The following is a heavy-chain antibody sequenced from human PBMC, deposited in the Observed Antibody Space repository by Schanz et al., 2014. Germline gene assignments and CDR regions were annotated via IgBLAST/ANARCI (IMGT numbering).Heavy chain of an antibody. CDR3: ARGSITMVRGGDLGAGDI. CDR2: ISYDGSSK. V-gene: IGHV3-33*01. J-gene: IGHJ3*02. CDR1: GFTFRSYG. D-gene: IGHD3-10*01. Sequence: QVQLVESGGGVVQPGRSLRLSCAASGFTFRSYGMHWVRQAPGTGQEWVALISYDGSSKNHAGSVQGRFTISRDDSKNALYLQMDSQRAEVTAVYYGARGSITMVRGGDLGAGDIWGQGTMVTVSS.